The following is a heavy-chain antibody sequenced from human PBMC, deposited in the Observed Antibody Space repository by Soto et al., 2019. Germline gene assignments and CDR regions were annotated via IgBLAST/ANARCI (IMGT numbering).Heavy chain of an antibody. CDR3: ARAGSYNWFDP. D-gene: IGHD2-15*01. CDR2: IYYSGNT. CDR1: GASISSGGYY. Sequence: QVQLQESGPGLVKPSRTLSLTCTVSGASISSGGYYWSWIRQHPGKGLECIGYIYYSGNTYYNPSLKSRVSMSVDTSSNQFSLKLTSVTAADTAVYYCARAGSYNWFDPWGQGTLVTVSS. J-gene: IGHJ5*02. V-gene: IGHV4-31*03.